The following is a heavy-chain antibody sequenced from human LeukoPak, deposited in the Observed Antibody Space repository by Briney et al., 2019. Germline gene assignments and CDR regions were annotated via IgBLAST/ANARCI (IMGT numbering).Heavy chain of an antibody. J-gene: IGHJ4*02. CDR3: AKTTVGYSSGRYPGWPADS. CDR1: GFTFSTYS. V-gene: IGHV3-21*04. CDR2: ISSSSSYI. D-gene: IGHD6-19*01. Sequence: PGGSLRLSCAASGFTFSTYSMNWVRQAPGKGLEWVSSISSSSSYIYYADSVKGRFTISRDNSKNTVYLQMNSLTADDTAVYYCAKTTVGYSSGRYPGWPADSWGQGALVTVSS.